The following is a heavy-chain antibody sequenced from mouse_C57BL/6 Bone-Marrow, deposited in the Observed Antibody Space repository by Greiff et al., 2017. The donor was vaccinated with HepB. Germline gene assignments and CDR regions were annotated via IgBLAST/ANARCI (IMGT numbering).Heavy chain of an antibody. CDR2: ISNGGGST. CDR3: ARREVKRGYYAMDY. CDR1: GFTFSDYY. Sequence: EVQLQQSGGGLVQPGGSLKLSCAASGFTFSDYYMYWVRQTPEKRLEWVAYISNGGGSTYYPDTVKGRFTISRDNAKNTLYLQMSRLKSEDTAMYYCARREVKRGYYAMDYWGQGTSVTVSS. V-gene: IGHV5-12*01. D-gene: IGHD2-2*01. J-gene: IGHJ4*01.